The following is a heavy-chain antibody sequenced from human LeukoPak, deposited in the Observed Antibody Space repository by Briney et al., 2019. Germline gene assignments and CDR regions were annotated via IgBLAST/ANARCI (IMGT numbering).Heavy chain of an antibody. CDR2: IYRDDTT. J-gene: IGHJ4*01. D-gene: IGHD6-6*01. Sequence: GGSLRLSCAASGFTVSTNYMSWVRQAPGKGLEWVSVIYRDDTTYYADSVKGRFTISRDNSKNTLYLQMSSLRAEDTAVYHCGKERYGSSSVVDYWGHGTLVTVSS. CDR3: GKERYGSSSVVDY. CDR1: GFTVSTNY. V-gene: IGHV3-53*01.